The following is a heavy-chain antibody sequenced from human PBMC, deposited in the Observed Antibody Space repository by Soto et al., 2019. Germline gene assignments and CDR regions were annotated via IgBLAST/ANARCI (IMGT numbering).Heavy chain of an antibody. Sequence: PGGSLRLSCAASGFTFSSYGMHWVRQAPGKGLEWVAVIWYDGSNKYYADSVKGRFTISRDNSKNTLYLQMNSLRAEDTAVYYCARDRGGSYQVVYNWFDPWGQGTLVTVSS. D-gene: IGHD1-26*01. CDR1: GFTFSSYG. V-gene: IGHV3-33*01. CDR2: IWYDGSNK. CDR3: ARDRGGSYQVVYNWFDP. J-gene: IGHJ5*02.